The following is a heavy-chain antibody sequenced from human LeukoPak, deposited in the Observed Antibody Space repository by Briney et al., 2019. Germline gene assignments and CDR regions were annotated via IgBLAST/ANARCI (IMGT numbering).Heavy chain of an antibody. Sequence: GGSLRLSCAASGFTFSSYSMNWVRQAPGKGLEWVSYISSSSSTIYCADSVKGRFTISRDNAKNSLYLQMNSLRAEDTAVYYCARDGRRGWELLSIPVVFYMDVWGKGTTVTVSS. CDR1: GFTFSSYS. D-gene: IGHD1-26*01. V-gene: IGHV3-48*01. CDR3: ARDGRRGWELLSIPVVFYMDV. CDR2: ISSSSSTI. J-gene: IGHJ6*03.